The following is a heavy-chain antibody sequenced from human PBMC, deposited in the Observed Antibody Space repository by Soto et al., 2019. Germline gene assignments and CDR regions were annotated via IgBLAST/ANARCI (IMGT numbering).Heavy chain of an antibody. Sequence: GGSLRLSCAASGFTFSSSDMSWVRQAPGKGLEWVSGFSSIGGSTYYADSVKGRFTISRDNSKNTLYLQMNSLRAEDTAVYYCAKDHSYGQTHWGQGTLVTVSS. CDR3: AKDHSYGQTH. CDR2: FSSIGGST. V-gene: IGHV3-23*01. J-gene: IGHJ4*02. D-gene: IGHD5-18*01. CDR1: GFTFSSSD.